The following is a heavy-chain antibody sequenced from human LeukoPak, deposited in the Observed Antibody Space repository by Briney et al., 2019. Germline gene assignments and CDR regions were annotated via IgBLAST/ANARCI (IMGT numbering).Heavy chain of an antibody. V-gene: IGHV4-34*01. Sequence: PSETLSLTCAVYGGSFSGYYWSWIRQPPGKGLEWIGEINHSGSTNYSPSLKSRVTISVDTSKNQFSLRLSSVTAADTAVYYCARVGYDAFDIWGQGTMVTVSS. CDR2: INHSGST. CDR3: ARVGYDAFDI. J-gene: IGHJ3*02. CDR1: GGSFSGYY. D-gene: IGHD6-13*01.